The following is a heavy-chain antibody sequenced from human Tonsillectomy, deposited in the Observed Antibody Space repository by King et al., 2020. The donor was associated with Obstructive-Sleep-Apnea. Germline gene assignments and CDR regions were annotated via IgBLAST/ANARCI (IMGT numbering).Heavy chain of an antibody. CDR3: AKDSGYCSSTSCYWTFYGMDV. D-gene: IGHD2-2*01. CDR1: GFTFSSYA. Sequence: VQLVESGGGLVQPGGSLRLSCAASGFTFSSYAMSWVRQSPGKGLEWVSAISGSGGSTYYADSVKGRFTISRDNSKNTLYLQMNSLRAEDTAVYYCAKDSGYCSSTSCYWTFYGMDVWGQGTTVTVSS. CDR2: ISGSGGST. V-gene: IGHV3-23*04. J-gene: IGHJ6*02.